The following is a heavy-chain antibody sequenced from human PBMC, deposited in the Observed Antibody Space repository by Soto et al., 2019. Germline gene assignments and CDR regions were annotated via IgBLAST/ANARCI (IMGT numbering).Heavy chain of an antibody. V-gene: IGHV4-34*01. J-gene: IGHJ6*02. CDR1: GGSFSGYY. D-gene: IGHD3-9*01. CDR3: ARGPLTGYYRGLYYYGMDV. CDR2: INHSGST. Sequence: SETLSLTCAVYGGSFSGYYWSWIRQPPGKGLEWIGEINHSGSTNYNPSLKSRVTISVDTSKNQFSLKLSSVTAADTAVYYCARGPLTGYYRGLYYYGMDVWGQGTTVTVSS.